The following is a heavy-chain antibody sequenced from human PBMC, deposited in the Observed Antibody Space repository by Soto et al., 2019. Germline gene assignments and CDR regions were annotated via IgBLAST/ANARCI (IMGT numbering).Heavy chain of an antibody. CDR1: GYSFTSYG. J-gene: IGHJ1*01. V-gene: IGHV1-18*04. CDR3: VRGEYYYDSRAYSLY. Sequence: QVQLVQSGAEVKKPGASVKVSCKASGYSFTSYGITWVRQAPAQGLEWMGWSSAYDGNTHYAQNFKGRVTMPTEASTSRADMDLRSLSFDDTAVYYCVRGEYYYDSRAYSLYWGQGTLVTVSS. CDR2: SSAYDGNT. D-gene: IGHD3-22*01.